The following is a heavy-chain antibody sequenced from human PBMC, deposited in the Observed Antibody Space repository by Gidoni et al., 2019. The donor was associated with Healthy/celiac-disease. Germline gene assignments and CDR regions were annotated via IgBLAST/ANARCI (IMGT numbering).Heavy chain of an antibody. D-gene: IGHD6-13*01. CDR1: GHTVTGYY. CDR2: INPNNGGT. V-gene: IGHV1-2*06. Sequence: QVQLVQSGAAVKKPGASVTVSCKASGHTVTGYYMHWVRQAPGQGLEWMGRINPNNGGTNYAKKFQGRVTMTRDTSISTAYMELSRLGSDDTAVYYCARARGSSPLNWFDPWGQGTLVTVSS. J-gene: IGHJ5*02. CDR3: ARARGSSPLNWFDP.